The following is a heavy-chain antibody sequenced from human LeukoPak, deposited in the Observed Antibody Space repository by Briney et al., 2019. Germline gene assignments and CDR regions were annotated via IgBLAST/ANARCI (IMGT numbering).Heavy chain of an antibody. Sequence: GASVKVSCKAAGYTFTVYYMHSVRQAPGQGLEWMGCINPNSGGTNYAQKFQDRVTMTRDTSISTTYLEMSRLRSDDTAVYCCVPDVPCVYDYNEALTTYYFDYWGQGTLVTVSS. CDR2: INPNSGGT. D-gene: IGHD5/OR15-5a*01. CDR1: GYTFTVYY. J-gene: IGHJ4*02. CDR3: VPDVPCVYDYNEALTTYYFDY. V-gene: IGHV1-2*02.